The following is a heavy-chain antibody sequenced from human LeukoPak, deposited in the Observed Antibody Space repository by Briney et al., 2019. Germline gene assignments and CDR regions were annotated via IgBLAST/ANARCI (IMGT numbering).Heavy chain of an antibody. D-gene: IGHD3-10*01. J-gene: IGHJ6*03. CDR1: GGSISSYY. V-gene: IGHV4-4*07. Sequence: PSETLSLTCTVSGGSISSYYWSWIRQPAGKGLEWIGRIYTSGSTNYNPSLKSRVTMSVDTSKNQFSLKLSSVTAADTAVYYCARGKTSKPQTIPPGIVRDRVRPLPMDVWGKGTTVTVSS. CDR3: ARGKTSKPQTIPPGIVRDRVRPLPMDV. CDR2: IYTSGST.